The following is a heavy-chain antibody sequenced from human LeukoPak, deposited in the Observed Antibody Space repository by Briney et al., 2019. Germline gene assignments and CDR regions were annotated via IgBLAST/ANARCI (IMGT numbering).Heavy chain of an antibody. CDR2: IYSGGIT. V-gene: IGHV3-66*01. CDR3: ARPRLTVAGTRYFDP. CDR1: GFTVSTNY. J-gene: IGHJ5*02. D-gene: IGHD6-19*01. Sequence: GGSLRLSCAASGFTVSTNYMSWVRQAPGKGLEWVSLIYSGGITQYADSVKGRFTISRDNSRNTLFLQMNSLRPEDTAVYYCARPRLTVAGTRYFDPWGQGTLVTVSS.